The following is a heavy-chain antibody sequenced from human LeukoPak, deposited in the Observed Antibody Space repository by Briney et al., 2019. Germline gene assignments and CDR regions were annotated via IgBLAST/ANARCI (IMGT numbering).Heavy chain of an antibody. CDR2: IYTSGST. CDR3: ARATKITIFGVVIIGRYFDY. Sequence: PSQTLSLTCTVSGGSISSGTYYWSWIRQPAGKGLEWIGRIYTSGSTNYNPSLKSRVTISVDTSKNQFSLKLSSVTAADTAVYYCARATKITIFGVVIIGRYFDYWGQGTLVTVSS. D-gene: IGHD3-3*01. CDR1: GGSISSGTYY. V-gene: IGHV4-61*02. J-gene: IGHJ4*02.